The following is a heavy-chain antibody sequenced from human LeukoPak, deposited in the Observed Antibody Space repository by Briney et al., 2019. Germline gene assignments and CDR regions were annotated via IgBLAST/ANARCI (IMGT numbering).Heavy chain of an antibody. Sequence: GGSLRLSWAASGFTFSSYAMSWVRQAPGKGLEWVSAISGSGGSTYYADSVKGRFTISRDNSKNTLYLQMNSLRAEDTAVYYCAKPHMITFGGIIVPDFDYWGQGTLVTVSS. CDR2: ISGSGGST. J-gene: IGHJ4*02. CDR1: GFTFSSYA. V-gene: IGHV3-23*01. D-gene: IGHD3-16*02. CDR3: AKPHMITFGGIIVPDFDY.